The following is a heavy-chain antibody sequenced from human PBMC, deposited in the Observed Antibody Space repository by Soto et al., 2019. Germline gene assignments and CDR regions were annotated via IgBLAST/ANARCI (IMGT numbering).Heavy chain of an antibody. V-gene: IGHV3-53*01. Sequence: EVQLVESGGGLIQPGGSLRLSCAASGFTVSSNYMSWVRQAPGKGLDWVSILYSGGTTYYADSVKGRFTISRDDSANTVYLQMNSLRVDDTAVYYCATDQRAAHDYGDYYGMDVWAHGTTVTFSS. D-gene: IGHD4-17*01. CDR1: GFTVSSNY. J-gene: IGHJ6*02. CDR3: ATDQRAAHDYGDYYGMDV. CDR2: LYSGGTT.